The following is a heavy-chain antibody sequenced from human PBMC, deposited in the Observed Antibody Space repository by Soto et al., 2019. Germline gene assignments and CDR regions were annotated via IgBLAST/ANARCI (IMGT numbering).Heavy chain of an antibody. V-gene: IGHV3-9*01. J-gene: IGHJ4*02. CDR3: AKSHTTSGWYVTTDY. Sequence: PGGSLRLSCAASGFTFGDYTMQWGRQAPGKALEWVSATSWNSGSIDYADSVKGRFTISRDNAKNSLYLQMNSLRAEDTALYYCAKSHTTSGWYVTTDYWGQGTRVTVSS. D-gene: IGHD6-19*01. CDR2: TSWNSGSI. CDR1: GFTFGDYT.